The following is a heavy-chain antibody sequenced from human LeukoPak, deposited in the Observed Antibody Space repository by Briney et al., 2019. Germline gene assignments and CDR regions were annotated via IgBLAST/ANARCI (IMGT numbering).Heavy chain of an antibody. CDR2: MNPNSGNT. Sequence: ASVKVSCKASGYTFTSYDINWVRQATGQGLEWMGWMNPNSGNTGYAQKFQGRVTMTRNTSISTASMELSSLRSEDTAVYYCARGDYDILTGPYYYYMDVWGKGTTVTISS. V-gene: IGHV1-8*01. CDR3: ARGDYDILTGPYYYYMDV. J-gene: IGHJ6*03. CDR1: GYTFTSYD. D-gene: IGHD3-9*01.